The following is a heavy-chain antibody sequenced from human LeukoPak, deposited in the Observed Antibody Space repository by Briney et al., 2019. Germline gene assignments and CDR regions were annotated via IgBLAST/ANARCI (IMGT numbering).Heavy chain of an antibody. D-gene: IGHD3-10*01. CDR3: ASPYASGRFAAFDI. CDR1: GFTFSNYW. V-gene: IGHV3-7*01. J-gene: IGHJ3*02. CDR2: IKQDGSEK. Sequence: GGSLRLSCAASGFTFSNYWMSWVRQAPGKGLEWVASIKQDGSEKYYVDSVKGRFTIARDNAKKSLYLQMNSLRAEDTAVYYCASPYASGRFAAFDIWGQGTMVTVSS.